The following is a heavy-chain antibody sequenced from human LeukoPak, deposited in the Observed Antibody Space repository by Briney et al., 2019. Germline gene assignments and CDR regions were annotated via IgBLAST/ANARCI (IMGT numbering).Heavy chain of an antibody. D-gene: IGHD2-2*01. CDR2: IYYSGST. Sequence: PSETLSLTCTVSGGSISSSSYYWGWIRQPPGKGLEWIGSIYYSGSTYYNPSLKSRVTISVDTSKNQFSLKLSSVTAADTAVYYCARGTIVVVPAAYKGFSSPGAFDIWGQGTMVTVSS. J-gene: IGHJ3*02. CDR3: ARGTIVVVPAAYKGFSSPGAFDI. CDR1: GGSISSSSYY. V-gene: IGHV4-39*07.